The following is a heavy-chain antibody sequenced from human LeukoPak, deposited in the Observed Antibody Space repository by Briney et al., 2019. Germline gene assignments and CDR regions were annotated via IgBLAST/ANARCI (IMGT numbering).Heavy chain of an antibody. J-gene: IGHJ5*02. Sequence: SETLSLTCTVSGGSISSYYWSWIRQPPGKGLEWIGYIYYSGSTNYNPSLKSRVTISVDTSKNQFSLKLSSVTAADTAVYYCARGMVRGVIRRGSNHNWFDPWGQGTLVTVSS. V-gene: IGHV4-59*12. CDR3: ARGMVRGVIRRGSNHNWFDP. D-gene: IGHD3-10*01. CDR1: GGSISSYY. CDR2: IYYSGST.